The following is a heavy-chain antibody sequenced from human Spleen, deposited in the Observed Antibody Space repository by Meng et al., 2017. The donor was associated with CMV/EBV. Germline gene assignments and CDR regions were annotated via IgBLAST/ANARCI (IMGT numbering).Heavy chain of an antibody. CDR3: ARGKPYYYFHYAMDV. CDR1: GGSLNGYY. V-gene: IGHV4-34*01. J-gene: IGHJ6*02. Sequence: SETLSLTCAVHGGSLNGYYWSWIRQPPGKGLEWIGEVSHSGTTNYNPSLKSRVTISVDTSENQFSLRLNSVTAADTAVYYCARGKPYYYFHYAMDVWGQGTTVTVSS. CDR2: VSHSGTT.